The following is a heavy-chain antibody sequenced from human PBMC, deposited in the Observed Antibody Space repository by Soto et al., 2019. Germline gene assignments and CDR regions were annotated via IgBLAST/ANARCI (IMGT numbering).Heavy chain of an antibody. CDR3: ARGLVATITRFDY. CDR1: GYTFTGYY. CDR2: INPNSGGT. V-gene: IGHV1-2*02. Sequence: AASVKVSCKASGYTFTGYYMHWVRQAPGQGLEWMGWINPNSGGTNYAQKFQGRVTMTRDTSISTAYMELSRLRSDDTAVYYCARGLVATITRFDYWGQGTLVTVS. J-gene: IGHJ4*02. D-gene: IGHD5-12*01.